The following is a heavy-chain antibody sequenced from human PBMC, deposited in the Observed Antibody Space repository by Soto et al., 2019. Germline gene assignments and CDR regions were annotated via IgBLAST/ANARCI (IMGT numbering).Heavy chain of an antibody. CDR1: GFIFSNYW. Sequence: GGSLRLSCAPSGFIFSNYWMSWVRRAPGKGLEWVANIKQDGSEKYYVDSVKGRFTISRDNAKDSLFLQMNSLRAEVTAMYYCARGSNSWYRTHWYFDLWGRGTLVTVSS. CDR2: IKQDGSEK. J-gene: IGHJ2*01. CDR3: ARGSNSWYRTHWYFDL. V-gene: IGHV3-7*03. D-gene: IGHD6-13*01.